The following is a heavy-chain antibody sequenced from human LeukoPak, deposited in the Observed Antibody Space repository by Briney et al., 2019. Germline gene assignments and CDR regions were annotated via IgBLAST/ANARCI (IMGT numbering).Heavy chain of an antibody. CDR1: GFTFSDYY. CDR3: ARDGAYYYDSSGYDY. D-gene: IGHD3-22*01. J-gene: IGHJ4*02. CDR2: ISSSGSTI. V-gene: IGHV3-11*01. Sequence: PGGSLRLSCAASGFTFSDYYMSWIRQAPGKGLEWVSYISSSGSTIYYADSVKGRFTISRDNAKNSLYMQMNSLRDEDTAVYYCARDGAYYYDSSGYDYWGQGTLVTVSS.